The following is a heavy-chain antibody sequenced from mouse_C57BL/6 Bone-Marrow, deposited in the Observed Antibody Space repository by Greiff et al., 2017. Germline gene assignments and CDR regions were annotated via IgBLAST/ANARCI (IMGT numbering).Heavy chain of an antibody. CDR3: ASSVITTLVAWYYYAMDY. CDR2: IDPDSGGT. J-gene: IGHJ4*01. Sequence: QVQLQQPGAELVKPGASVKLSCKASGYTFTSYWMNWVKQRPGRGLEWIGRIDPDSGGTKYNEKFKSKATLTGDKPSSTAYMQLSSLTSEDSAVYYCASSVITTLVAWYYYAMDYWGQGTSVTVSS. V-gene: IGHV1-72*01. CDR1: GYTFTSYW. D-gene: IGHD1-1*01.